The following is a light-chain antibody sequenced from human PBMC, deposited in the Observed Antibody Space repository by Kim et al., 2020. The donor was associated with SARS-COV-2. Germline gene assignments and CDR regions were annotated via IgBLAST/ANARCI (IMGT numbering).Light chain of an antibody. CDR1: QSVSSSY. J-gene: IGKJ4*01. CDR3: QQYGSSPPKLT. V-gene: IGKV3-20*01. Sequence: GERANLSCRASQSVSSSYLAGYQQKPGQAPRLLIYGASSRATGIPDRFSGSGSGTDFTLTISRLEPEDFAVYYCQQYGSSPPKLTFGGGTKVDIK. CDR2: GAS.